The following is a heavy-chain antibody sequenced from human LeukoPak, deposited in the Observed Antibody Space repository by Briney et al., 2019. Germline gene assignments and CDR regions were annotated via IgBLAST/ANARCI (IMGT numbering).Heavy chain of an antibody. Sequence: GGSLRLSCAASGFTFSSYSMNWVRQAPGKGLEWVSYISSSSSTIYYADSVKGRFTISRDNAKNSLYLQMNSLRAEDTAVYYCARDDVAARSSFDYWGQGTLVTVSS. J-gene: IGHJ4*02. D-gene: IGHD6-6*01. CDR2: ISSSSSTI. V-gene: IGHV3-48*04. CDR1: GFTFSSYS. CDR3: ARDDVAARSSFDY.